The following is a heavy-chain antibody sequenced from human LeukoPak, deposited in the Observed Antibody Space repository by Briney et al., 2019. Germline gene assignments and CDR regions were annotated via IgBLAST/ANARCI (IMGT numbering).Heavy chain of an antibody. CDR1: GFTFSNYW. CDR2: IKQDGIEK. J-gene: IGHJ4*02. Sequence: GESLRLSCAASGFTFSNYWMTWVRQPPGKGLEWVANIKQDGIEKYYVDSVKGRFTISRDNAKNSLFLQMDSLSAEDTALYYCARDLTRTDNWGQGTLVTVSS. V-gene: IGHV3-7*05. D-gene: IGHD1/OR15-1a*01. CDR3: ARDLTRTDN.